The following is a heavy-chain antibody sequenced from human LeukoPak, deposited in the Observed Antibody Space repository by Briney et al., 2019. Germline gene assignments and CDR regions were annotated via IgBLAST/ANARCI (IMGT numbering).Heavy chain of an antibody. Sequence: SGGSLRLSCAASGLTFSSYWMSRVRQAPGKGLEWVANIKQDGSEKYYVDSVKGRFTISRDNAKNSLYLQMNSLRAEDTAVYYCARDSLTMIVGRQKRGLDYWGQGTLVTVSS. D-gene: IGHD3-22*01. CDR3: ARDSLTMIVGRQKRGLDY. CDR1: GLTFSSYW. CDR2: IKQDGSEK. V-gene: IGHV3-7*01. J-gene: IGHJ4*02.